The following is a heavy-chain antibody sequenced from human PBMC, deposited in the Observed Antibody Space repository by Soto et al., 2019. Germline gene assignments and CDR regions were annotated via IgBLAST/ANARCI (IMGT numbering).Heavy chain of an antibody. J-gene: IGHJ4*02. V-gene: IGHV3-30-3*01. D-gene: IGHD6-19*01. CDR3: ARSIAVAGLDA. CDR1: GFTFSTYA. Sequence: GGSLRLSCVASGFTFSTYAIHWVRQAPGKGLDWVAVISNDGSKKYFVDSVKGRFTISRDNSNNTVYLQMNSLRAEDTALYYCARSIAVAGLDARGTGTPFTASS. CDR2: ISNDGSKK.